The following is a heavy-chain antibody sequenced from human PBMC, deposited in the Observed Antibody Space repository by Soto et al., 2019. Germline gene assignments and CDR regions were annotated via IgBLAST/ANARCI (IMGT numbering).Heavy chain of an antibody. V-gene: IGHV3-23*01. CDR3: ATGTFNFDS. J-gene: IGHJ4*02. CDR1: GFTFSSYA. CDR2: ISGSGGST. Sequence: EVQLLESGGGLVQPGGSLRLSCAASGFTFSSYAMSWVRQAPGKGLEWVSTISGSGGSTYYADSVKGRFIISRDNSKSTLYLQMSSLRAEDTAVYYCATGTFNFDSWGQGTLVTVSS.